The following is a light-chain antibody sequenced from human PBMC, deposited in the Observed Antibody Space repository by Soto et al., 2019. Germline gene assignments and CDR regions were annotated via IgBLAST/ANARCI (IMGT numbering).Light chain of an antibody. Sequence: QSALTQPRSVSGSPGQSVTISCTGTSSDVGTYNYVSWYQQQPGKAPKLMIYDVSQRPSGVPDRFSGSKSGNTASLTISGLQAEDESDYYCCSCGESYTAVFGAGTKLTV. CDR1: SSDVGTYNY. CDR2: DVS. J-gene: IGLJ2*01. V-gene: IGLV2-11*01. CDR3: CSCGESYTAV.